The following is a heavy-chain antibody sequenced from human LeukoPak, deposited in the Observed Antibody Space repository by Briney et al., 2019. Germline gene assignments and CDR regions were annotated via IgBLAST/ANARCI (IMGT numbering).Heavy chain of an antibody. J-gene: IGHJ4*02. CDR1: GGSISSTSFY. CDR3: ARPPHYYENGEYMMSGY. Sequence: PSETLSLTCSVSGGSISSTSFYWVWIRQPPGKGLEWIGSIYYSGNVDYNPSLKSRVTISVDTSKNAISMKMSSATATDTAVYYCARPPHYYENGEYMMSGYWGQGVLVTVSS. D-gene: IGHD4-17*01. CDR2: IYYSGNV. V-gene: IGHV4-39*01.